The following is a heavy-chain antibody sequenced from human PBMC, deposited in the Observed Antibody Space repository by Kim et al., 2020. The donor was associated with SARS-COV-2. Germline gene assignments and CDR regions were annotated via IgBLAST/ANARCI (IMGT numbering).Heavy chain of an antibody. CDR2: IYYSGST. V-gene: IGHV4-59*08. CDR3: ARHNNSRNWNDWLDYYYYYGMDV. J-gene: IGHJ6*02. CDR1: GGSISSYY. D-gene: IGHD1-1*01. Sequence: SETLSLTCTVSGGSISSYYWSWIRQPPGKGLEWIGYIYYSGSTNYNPSLKSRVTISVDTSKNQFSLKLSSVTAADTAVYYCARHNNSRNWNDWLDYYYYYGMDVWGQGTTVTVSS.